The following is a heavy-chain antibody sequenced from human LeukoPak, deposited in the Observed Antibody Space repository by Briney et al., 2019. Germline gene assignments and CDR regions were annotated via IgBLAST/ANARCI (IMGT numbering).Heavy chain of an antibody. D-gene: IGHD3-22*01. V-gene: IGHV3-30*02. Sequence: GGSLRLSCAASGFSFSSYGMHWVRQAPGKGLEWVSFIRYDGSNKYYADSVKGRFTISRDNSKNTLYLQMNSLRAEDTAVYYCAKGPIPYYDSSGLDYWGQGTLATVSS. CDR1: GFSFSSYG. J-gene: IGHJ4*02. CDR3: AKGPIPYYDSSGLDY. CDR2: IRYDGSNK.